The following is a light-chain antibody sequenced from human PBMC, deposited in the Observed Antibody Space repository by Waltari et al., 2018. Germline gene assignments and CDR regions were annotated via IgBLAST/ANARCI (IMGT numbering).Light chain of an antibody. J-gene: IGLJ3*02. CDR2: RNN. V-gene: IGLV1-47*01. Sequence: QSVLTQPPSASGTPGQRVTISCSGSSSNIGSNYVYWYQQLPGTAPKLLIYRNNRRPSGVPDRFSGSKSGTSASLAISGLRSEDEADYYCAAWDDSLSVWVFGGGTNLTVL. CDR1: SSNIGSNY. CDR3: AAWDDSLSVWV.